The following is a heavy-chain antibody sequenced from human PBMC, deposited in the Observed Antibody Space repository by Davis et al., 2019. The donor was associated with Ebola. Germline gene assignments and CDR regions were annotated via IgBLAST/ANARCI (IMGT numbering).Heavy chain of an antibody. CDR2: VSHSEREK. J-gene: IGHJ4*02. CDR3: ARAVFHEVLDF. D-gene: IGHD3-3*01. CDR1: GFTFRNYA. Sequence: GESLKISCAASGFTFRNYAMPWVRQAPGKGLEWVAVVSHSEREKFYADSVKGRFTISRDNSENTLYLQMNSLTADDTAVYYCARAVFHEVLDFWGQGTPVTVSS. V-gene: IGHV3-30*04.